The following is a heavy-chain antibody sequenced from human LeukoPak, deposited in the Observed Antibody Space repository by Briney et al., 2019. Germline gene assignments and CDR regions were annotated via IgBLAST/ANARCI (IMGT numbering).Heavy chain of an antibody. CDR3: VKDRGAYDLDS. CDR2: IRSDGSTS. CDR1: GFTFSSYS. Sequence: PGGSLRLSCATSGFTFSSYSMHWVRQAPGKGLQWVSHIRSDGSTSYCADSVRGRFTIPRDNSKNTVYLQMISLRPEDTAVYYCVKDRGAYDLDSWGQGTLVTVSS. D-gene: IGHD4-17*01. V-gene: IGHV3-30*02. J-gene: IGHJ4*02.